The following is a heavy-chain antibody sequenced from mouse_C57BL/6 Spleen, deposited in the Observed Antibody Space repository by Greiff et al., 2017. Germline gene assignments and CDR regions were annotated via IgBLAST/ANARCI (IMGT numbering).Heavy chain of an antibody. Sequence: EVKLVESGGGLVQPKGSLKLSCAASGFTFNTYAMHWVRQAPGKGLEWVARIRSKSSNYATYYADSVKDRFTISRDDSQSMLYLQMNNLKTEDTAMYYCVRELLRWGNWYFDVWGTGTTVTVSS. CDR1: GFTFNTYA. CDR2: IRSKSSNYAT. V-gene: IGHV10-3*01. J-gene: IGHJ1*03. D-gene: IGHD1-1*01. CDR3: VRELLRWGNWYFDV.